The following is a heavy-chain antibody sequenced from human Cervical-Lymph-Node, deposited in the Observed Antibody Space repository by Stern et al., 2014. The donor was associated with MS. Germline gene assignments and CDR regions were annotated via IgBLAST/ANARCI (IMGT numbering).Heavy chain of an antibody. D-gene: IGHD3-3*01. V-gene: IGHV1-3*01. CDR3: ARGGRGSPTRFRDV. Sequence: VQLVQSGAEVKKPGASVKVSCKASGYTFTSYAMHWVRQAPGQRLEWMGWINAGNGNTKYSQKFQGRVTITRDTSASTAYMELSSLRSENTAVYYGARGGRGSPTRFRDVGGQGPPFTFSS. CDR1: GYTFTSYA. J-gene: IGHJ6*02. CDR2: INAGNGNT.